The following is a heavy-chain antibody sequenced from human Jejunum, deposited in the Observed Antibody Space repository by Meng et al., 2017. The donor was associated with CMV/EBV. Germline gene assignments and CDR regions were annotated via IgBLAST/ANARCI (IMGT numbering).Heavy chain of an antibody. D-gene: IGHD3-3*01. CDR3: ARDQSDTIYGVDGWWFDP. CDR1: TFTSYW. J-gene: IGHJ5*02. Sequence: TFTSYWMNWVRQAPGQGREWVGVSNPSGGGTLYAQILQGRVALTRDTSTNTDYMELSSLRSEDTAVYYCARDQSDTIYGVDGWWFDPWGQGTLVTVSS. CDR2: SNPSGGGT. V-gene: IGHV1-46*01.